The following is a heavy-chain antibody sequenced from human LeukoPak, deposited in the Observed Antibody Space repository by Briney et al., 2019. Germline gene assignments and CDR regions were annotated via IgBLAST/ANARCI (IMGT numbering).Heavy chain of an antibody. CDR2: MNPSGST. V-gene: IGHV4-34*01. CDR3: ATGRQDVTMIDVVMTAVSYYLDV. J-gene: IGHJ6*03. CDR1: GGSFSGYY. D-gene: IGHD3-22*01. Sequence: SETLSLTCAVYGGSFSGYYWTWVRQTPEKGLEWIGEMNPSGSTNYNPSLKSRVTISVDTSKNQFSLELSSVSAADTAVYYCATGRQDVTMIDVVMTAVSYYLDVWGKGTTVTVS.